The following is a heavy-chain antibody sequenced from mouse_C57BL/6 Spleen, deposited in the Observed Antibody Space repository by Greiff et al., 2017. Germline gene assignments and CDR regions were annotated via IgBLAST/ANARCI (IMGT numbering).Heavy chain of an antibody. Sequence: VKLQQSGPELVKPGASVKISCKASGYSFTSYYIHWVKQRPGQGLEWIGWIYPGSGNTKYNEKFKGKATLTADTSSRTAYMQLSSLTSEDSAVYYCARPSSGYYAMDDWGQGTSVTVSS. CDR1: GYSFTSYY. CDR2: IYPGSGNT. D-gene: IGHD3-2*02. CDR3: ARPSSGYYAMDD. J-gene: IGHJ4*01. V-gene: IGHV1-66*01.